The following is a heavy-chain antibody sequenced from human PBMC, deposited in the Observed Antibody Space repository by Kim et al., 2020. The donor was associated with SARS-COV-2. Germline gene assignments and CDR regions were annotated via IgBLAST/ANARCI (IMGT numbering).Heavy chain of an antibody. D-gene: IGHD3-22*01. V-gene: IGHV4-34*01. Sequence: SETLSLTCAVYGGSFSGYYWSWIRQPPGKGLEWIGEINHSGSTNYNPSLKSRVTISVDTSKNQFSLKLSSVTAADTAVYYCARGAGRRYYYDSSGYPYFDYWGQGTLVTVSS. CDR3: ARGAGRRYYYDSSGYPYFDY. CDR1: GGSFSGYY. J-gene: IGHJ4*02. CDR2: INHSGST.